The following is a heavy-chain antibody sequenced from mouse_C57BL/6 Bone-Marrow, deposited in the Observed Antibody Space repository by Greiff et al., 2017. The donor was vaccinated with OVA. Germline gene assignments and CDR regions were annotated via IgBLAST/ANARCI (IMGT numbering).Heavy chain of an antibody. CDR1: GYTFTDYY. CDR2: INPCNGGT. J-gene: IGHJ2*01. D-gene: IGHD2-4*01. Sequence: EVQVVESGPVLVKPGASVKLSCKASGYTFTDYYMNWVKQSHGKSLEWIGVINPCNGGTSYNQKFKGKATLTVDKSSSTAYMELNSLTSEDSAVYYCAIYYDYDALYFDYWGQGTTLTVSA. CDR3: AIYYDYDALYFDY. V-gene: IGHV1-19*01.